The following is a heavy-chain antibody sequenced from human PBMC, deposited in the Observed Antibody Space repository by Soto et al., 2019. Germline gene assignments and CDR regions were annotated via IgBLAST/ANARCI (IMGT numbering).Heavy chain of an antibody. CDR1: GFTFNSYA. D-gene: IGHD4-17*01. CDR3: AKGRGTVTTGYYYYGMDV. Sequence: EVQLLESGGGLVQPGGSLRLSCAASGFTFNSYAMSWVRQAPGKGLEWVSSISGGSTYYADSVKGRFTLSRDNSKNTLYLQMNSLRAEDTAVYYCAKGRGTVTTGYYYYGMDVWGQGTTVTVSS. J-gene: IGHJ6*02. V-gene: IGHV3-23*01. CDR2: SISGGST.